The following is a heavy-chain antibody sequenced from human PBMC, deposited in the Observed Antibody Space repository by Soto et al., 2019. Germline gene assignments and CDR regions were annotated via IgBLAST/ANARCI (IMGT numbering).Heavy chain of an antibody. CDR1: GFTFSGYG. D-gene: IGHD5-12*01. V-gene: IGHV3-30*18. J-gene: IGHJ4*02. CDR3: AKAEGSGYSGL. Sequence: PGGSLRLSCAASGFTFSGYGMHWVRQAPGKGLEWVAIISYVGSNKYYADSVKCRFTISRDNSKNTLFLQMNSLRTEDTAVYYCAKAEGSGYSGLWGQGTLVTVSS. CDR2: ISYVGSNK.